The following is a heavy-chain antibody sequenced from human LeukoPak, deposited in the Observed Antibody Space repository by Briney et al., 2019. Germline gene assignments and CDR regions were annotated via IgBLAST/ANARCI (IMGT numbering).Heavy chain of an antibody. V-gene: IGHV3-30*04. D-gene: IGHD6-25*01. Sequence: GGSLRLSCAASGFTFSSYAMHWVRQAPGKGLEWVAVISYDGSNKYYADSVKGRFTISRDNSKNTLYLQMNSLRAEDTAVYYCARDRGRKGGGYAGSAYYYYGMDVWGKGTTVTVSS. CDR1: GFTFSSYA. CDR2: ISYDGSNK. CDR3: ARDRGRKGGGYAGSAYYYYGMDV. J-gene: IGHJ6*04.